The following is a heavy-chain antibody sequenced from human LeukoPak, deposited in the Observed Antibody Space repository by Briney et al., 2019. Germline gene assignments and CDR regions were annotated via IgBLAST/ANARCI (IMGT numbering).Heavy chain of an antibody. CDR3: ANDSSDY. D-gene: IGHD6-13*01. J-gene: IGHJ4*02. Sequence: SGGALRLSCAASGFTFSSYGMHWGRQAPGKGLEWVAVISYDGSNKYYADSVKGRFTISRDNSKNTLYLQMNSLRAEDTAVYYCANDSSDYWGQGTLVTVSS. CDR2: ISYDGSNK. V-gene: IGHV3-30*18. CDR1: GFTFSSYG.